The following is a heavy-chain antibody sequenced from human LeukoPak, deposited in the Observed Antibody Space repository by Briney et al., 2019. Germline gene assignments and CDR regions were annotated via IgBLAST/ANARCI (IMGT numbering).Heavy chain of an antibody. J-gene: IGHJ4*02. Sequence: ASVKVSCKASGYTFTSYDINWVRQATGKELEWMGWMNPNIGKTGYAQKFQGRVTMTKNTSISTAYMELSSLRSEDTAVYYCARGPYDSSGYRFDCWGQGTLVTVSS. D-gene: IGHD3-22*01. CDR2: MNPNIGKT. V-gene: IGHV1-8*01. CDR3: ARGPYDSSGYRFDC. CDR1: GYTFTSYD.